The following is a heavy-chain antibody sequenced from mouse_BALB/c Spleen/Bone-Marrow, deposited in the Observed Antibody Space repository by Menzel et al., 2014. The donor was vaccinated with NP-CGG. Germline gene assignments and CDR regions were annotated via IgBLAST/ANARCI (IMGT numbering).Heavy chain of an antibody. Sequence: VQLQQSGPELVNPGASIKISCKASGYTFTDYNVHWVKQSHGKSLEWIGYIYPYNGATGYNQKFNIKATLTVDKSSSTACMELRSLTSEDSTAYYCAREGGHYDAMDYWGQGTSVTVSS. J-gene: IGHJ4*01. CDR1: GYTFTDYN. CDR2: IYPYNGAT. CDR3: AREGGHYDAMDY. V-gene: IGHV1S29*02. D-gene: IGHD1-2*01.